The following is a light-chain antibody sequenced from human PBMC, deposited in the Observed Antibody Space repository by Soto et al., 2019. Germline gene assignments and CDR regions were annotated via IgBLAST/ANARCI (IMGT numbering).Light chain of an antibody. Sequence: QSVLTQPASVSGSPGQLITISCTGSSSDVGDYNYVSWYQQNPGKAPKLMIYGVINRPSGVSNRFSGSKSGNTASLTSSGHQTEDEADYYCSSYSSSTALVFGGGTKVTVL. V-gene: IGLV2-14*01. CDR3: SSYSSSTALV. CDR1: SSDVGDYNY. J-gene: IGLJ2*01. CDR2: GVI.